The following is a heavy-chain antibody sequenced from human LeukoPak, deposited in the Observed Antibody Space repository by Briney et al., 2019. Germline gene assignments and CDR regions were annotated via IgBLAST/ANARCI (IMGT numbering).Heavy chain of an antibody. CDR3: ARRDCSGGSCYFDY. J-gene: IGHJ4*02. D-gene: IGHD2-15*01. CDR2: ISSSGSTI. V-gene: IGHV3-11*01. Sequence: GGSLRLSCAASGFTFSDYCMSWIRQAPGKGLEWVSYISSSGSTIYYADSVKGRFTISRDNAKNSLYLQMNSLRAEDTAVYYCARRDCSGGSCYFDYWGQGTLVTVSS. CDR1: GFTFSDYC.